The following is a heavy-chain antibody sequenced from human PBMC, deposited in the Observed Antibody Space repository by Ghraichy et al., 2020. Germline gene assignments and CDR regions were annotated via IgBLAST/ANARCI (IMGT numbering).Heavy chain of an antibody. CDR3: ARVSSLGYSYGDGMDV. CDR2: ISAYNGNT. J-gene: IGHJ6*02. Sequence: ASVKVSCKASGYTFTSYGISWVRQAPGQGLEWMGWISAYNGNTNYAQKLQGRVTMTTDTSTSTAYMELRSLRSDDTAVYYCARVSSLGYSYGDGMDVWGQGTTVTVSS. CDR1: GYTFTSYG. D-gene: IGHD5-18*01. V-gene: IGHV1-18*01.